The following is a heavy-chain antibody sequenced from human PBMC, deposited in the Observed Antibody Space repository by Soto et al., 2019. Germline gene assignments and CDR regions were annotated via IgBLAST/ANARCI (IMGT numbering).Heavy chain of an antibody. CDR3: ARQVPAAIRLGWFDP. V-gene: IGHV4-39*01. Sequence: SETLSLTCTVSGGSISRSTYYWGWIRQPPGKGLEWIGSIYYSGSTYYRPSLKSRVTISVDTSKNQFSLKLSSVTAADTAVYYCARQVPAAIRLGWFDPWGQGTLVTSPQ. J-gene: IGHJ5*02. D-gene: IGHD2-2*02. CDR1: GGSISRSTYY. CDR2: IYYSGST.